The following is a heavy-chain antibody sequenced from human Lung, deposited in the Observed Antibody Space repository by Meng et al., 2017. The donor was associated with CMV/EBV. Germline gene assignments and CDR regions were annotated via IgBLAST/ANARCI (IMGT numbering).Heavy chain of an antibody. CDR2: INHSGST. Sequence: SETLSLTCAVYGGSFSGYYWSWIRQPPGKGLEWIGEINHSGSTNYNPSLKSRVTISVDTSKNQFSLKLSSVTAADTAVYYCARRRIGYCSSTSCLNFDYWGQGTLVTVSS. CDR3: ARRRIGYCSSTSCLNFDY. V-gene: IGHV4-34*01. D-gene: IGHD2-2*01. CDR1: GGSFSGYY. J-gene: IGHJ4*02.